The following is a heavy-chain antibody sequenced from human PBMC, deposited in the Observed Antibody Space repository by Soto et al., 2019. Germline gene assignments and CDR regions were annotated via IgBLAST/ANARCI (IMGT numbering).Heavy chain of an antibody. Sequence: ASVKVSCKASGGTFSSYAISWVRQAPGQGLEWMGWIIPVNGTANYAQKFQGRVTITADTSTSTAYMELSSLRSEDTAVYYCARGTVFPLYYMDVWGKGTTVTVSS. CDR1: GGTFSSYA. D-gene: IGHD2-21*01. J-gene: IGHJ6*03. CDR2: IIPVNGTA. CDR3: ARGTVFPLYYMDV. V-gene: IGHV1-69*06.